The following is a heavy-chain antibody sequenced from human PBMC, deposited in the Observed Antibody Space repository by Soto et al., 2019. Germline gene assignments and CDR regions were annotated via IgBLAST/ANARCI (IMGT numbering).Heavy chain of an antibody. CDR3: ARVVVIIPPGYYYAMDV. CDR2: ITSSSDTI. J-gene: IGHJ6*02. D-gene: IGHD3-22*01. CDR1: GFTFSSFH. Sequence: GGSLRLSCAASGFTFSSFHMNWVRQAPGRGLEWVAYITSSSDTIYYSDSVKGRFTISRDNGKNSLFLQMNSLRDEDTAVYYCARVVVIIPPGYYYAMDVWGQGTTVTVSS. V-gene: IGHV3-48*02.